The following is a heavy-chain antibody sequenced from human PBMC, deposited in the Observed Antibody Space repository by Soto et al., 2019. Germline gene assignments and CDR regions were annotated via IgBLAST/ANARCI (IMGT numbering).Heavy chain of an antibody. CDR1: GFTFSSYG. J-gene: IGHJ6*02. V-gene: IGHV3-33*01. Sequence: QVQLVESGGGVVQPGRSLRLSCAASGFTFSSYGMHWVRQAPGKGLEWVAVIWYDGSNKYYADSVKGRFTISRDNSKNTLYLQMNSLRAEDTAVHYCAREGGYCSGGSCYSYGMDVWGQGTTVTVSS. D-gene: IGHD2-15*01. CDR2: IWYDGSNK. CDR3: AREGGYCSGGSCYSYGMDV.